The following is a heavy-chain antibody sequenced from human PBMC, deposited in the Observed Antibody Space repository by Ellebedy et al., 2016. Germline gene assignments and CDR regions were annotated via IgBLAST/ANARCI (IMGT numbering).Heavy chain of an antibody. CDR1: GFSFSSSS. Sequence: GGSLRLSCAASGFSFSSSSMFWVRQAPGKGLEWVAVISYDGSIQYYADSVKGRFTTSRDNPKNMLYLQMDNLRPEDTAVYYCANRGPRGTYSMDVWGKGTTVTVSS. V-gene: IGHV3-30*04. J-gene: IGHJ6*03. D-gene: IGHD3-16*01. CDR3: ANRGPRGTYSMDV. CDR2: ISYDGSIQ.